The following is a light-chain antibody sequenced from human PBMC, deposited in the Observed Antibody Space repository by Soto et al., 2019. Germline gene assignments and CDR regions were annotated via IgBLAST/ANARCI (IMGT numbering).Light chain of an antibody. CDR1: SSDVGGYNY. J-gene: IGLJ3*02. CDR2: DVT. V-gene: IGLV2-11*01. Sequence: QSALTQPRSVSGSPGQSVTISCTGTSSDVGGYNYVSWYQQQPGKAPKLMIYDVTKRPSGVSDRLSGSKSGNTASLTISGLQTEDEADYYCSSFTTSSTWVFGGGTKLTVL. CDR3: SSFTTSSTWV.